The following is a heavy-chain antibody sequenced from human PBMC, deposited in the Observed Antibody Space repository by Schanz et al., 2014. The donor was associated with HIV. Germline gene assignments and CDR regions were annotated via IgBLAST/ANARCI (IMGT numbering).Heavy chain of an antibody. Sequence: QVQLVQSGAEVKKPGSSVKVSCKASGGTFSIYAISWVRQAPGQGLEWMGGIIPVFGTANYAQKFQGRVTITADESTSTAYMELTSLTSKDTAVYYCARVRGLAVAGTFYHGMDVWGQGTTVTVSS. CDR3: ARVRGLAVAGTFYHGMDV. V-gene: IGHV1-69*01. CDR1: GGTFSIYA. CDR2: IIPVFGTA. J-gene: IGHJ6*02. D-gene: IGHD6-19*01.